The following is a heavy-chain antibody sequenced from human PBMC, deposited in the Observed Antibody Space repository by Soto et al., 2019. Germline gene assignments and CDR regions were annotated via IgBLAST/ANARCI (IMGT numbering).Heavy chain of an antibody. J-gene: IGHJ5*02. CDR2: ISTSGST. V-gene: IGHV4-4*07. Sequence: SETLSLTCSVSGGSISSYYWSWIRQPAGKGLEWVGRISTSGSTNYNPSLKSRVTMSVDTSKNHFSLNLRSVTAADTAFYYCVRVGMIGTVLGSWFDPWGQGTLVTAPQ. D-gene: IGHD2-21*01. CDR1: GGSISSYY. CDR3: VRVGMIGTVLGSWFDP.